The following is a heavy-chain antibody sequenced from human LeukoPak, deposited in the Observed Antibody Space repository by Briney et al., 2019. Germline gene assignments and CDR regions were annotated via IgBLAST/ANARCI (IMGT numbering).Heavy chain of an antibody. Sequence: PSETLSLTCTVSGGSISSHYWNWIRQPPGKGLEWIGYIYYSGSTNYNPSLKSRVTISLDTSKSQFSLKLSSVTAADTAVYYCARVPVYSGTYFDYWGQGTLVTVSS. CDR2: IYYSGST. V-gene: IGHV4-59*11. D-gene: IGHD1-26*01. J-gene: IGHJ4*02. CDR1: GGSISSHY. CDR3: ARVPVYSGTYFDY.